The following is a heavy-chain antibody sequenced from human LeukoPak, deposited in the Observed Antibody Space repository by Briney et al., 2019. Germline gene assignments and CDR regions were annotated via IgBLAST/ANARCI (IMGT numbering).Heavy chain of an antibody. CDR2: IYTSGST. V-gene: IGHV4-4*07. Sequence: SGTLSLTCTVSGGSISSYYWSWIRQPAGKGLEWIGRIYTSGSTNYNPSLKSRVTMSVDTSKNQFSLKLSSVTATDTAVYYCAREPRERGNWFDPWGQGTLVTVSS. D-gene: IGHD1-26*01. J-gene: IGHJ5*02. CDR3: AREPRERGNWFDP. CDR1: GGSISSYY.